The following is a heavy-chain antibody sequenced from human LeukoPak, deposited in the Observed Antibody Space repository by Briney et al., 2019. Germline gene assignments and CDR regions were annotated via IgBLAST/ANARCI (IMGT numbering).Heavy chain of an antibody. J-gene: IGHJ4*02. CDR2: MSGSGADT. D-gene: IGHD4-11*01. V-gene: IGHV3-23*01. CDR3: AKGGIYSYFDY. Sequence: GGSLRLSCAASGFTFSVYAMSWVRQAPGKGLEWVSAMSGSGADTYYADSVKGRFTISRDNPKNTLYLQMNSLRAEDTAVYYCAKGGIYSYFDYWGQGTLVTVSS. CDR1: GFTFSVYA.